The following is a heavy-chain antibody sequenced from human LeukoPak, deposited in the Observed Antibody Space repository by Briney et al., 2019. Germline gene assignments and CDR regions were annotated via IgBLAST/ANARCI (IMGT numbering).Heavy chain of an antibody. V-gene: IGHV7-4-1*02. CDR1: GYTFTSYA. CDR2: INTNTGNP. D-gene: IGHD3-22*01. Sequence: ASVKVSCKASGYTFTSYAMNWVRQAPGQGLEWMGWINTNTGNPTYAQGFTGRFVFSLDTSVSTAYLQISSLKAEDTAVYYCARVNSGYGPYVLDVWGQGATVTVSS. J-gene: IGHJ6*02. CDR3: ARVNSGYGPYVLDV.